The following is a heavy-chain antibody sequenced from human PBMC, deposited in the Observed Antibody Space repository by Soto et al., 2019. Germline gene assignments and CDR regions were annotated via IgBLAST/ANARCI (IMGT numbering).Heavy chain of an antibody. V-gene: IGHV5-51*01. D-gene: IGHD5-12*01. CDR1: GYTFSKYW. J-gene: IGHJ4*02. CDR3: ARQRGEYNTMSDY. CDR2: IYPVDSDA. Sequence: PXESLTISCTGSGYTFSKYWIGLVRQTPGKGLEWMGIIYPVDSDARYSPSFEGQVTFSVDKSINTDYLQWNSLKASDTAMYYCARQRGEYNTMSDYWGQGTPVTVYS.